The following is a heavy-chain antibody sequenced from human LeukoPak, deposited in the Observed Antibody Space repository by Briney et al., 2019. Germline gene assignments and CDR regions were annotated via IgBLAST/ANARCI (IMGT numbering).Heavy chain of an antibody. Sequence: GGSLRLSCAASGFTFSSYGMHWVRQAPGKGLEWVAVISYDGSNKYYADSVKGRFTISRDNSKNTLYLQMNSLRAEDTAVYYCAKDVAYSSSWYVDYWGQGTLVTVSS. D-gene: IGHD6-13*01. CDR1: GFTFSSYG. CDR3: AKDVAYSSSWYVDY. J-gene: IGHJ4*02. CDR2: ISYDGSNK. V-gene: IGHV3-30*18.